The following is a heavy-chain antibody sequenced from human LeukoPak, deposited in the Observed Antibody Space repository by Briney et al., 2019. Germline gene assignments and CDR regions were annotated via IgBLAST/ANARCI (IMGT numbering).Heavy chain of an antibody. CDR1: GFTFSSYG. CDR3: AGVRRDGYNFDCLDP. Sequence: GGSLRLSCAASGFTFSSYGMHWVRQAPGKGLEWVAFIRYDGSNKYYADSVKGRFTISRDNSKNTLYLHVNSLRPEDTAVYYCAGVRRDGYNFDCLDPWGQGTLVTVSS. D-gene: IGHD5-24*01. J-gene: IGHJ5*02. V-gene: IGHV3-30*02. CDR2: IRYDGSNK.